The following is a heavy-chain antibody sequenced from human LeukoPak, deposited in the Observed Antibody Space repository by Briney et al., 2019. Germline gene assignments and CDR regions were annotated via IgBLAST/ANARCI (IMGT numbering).Heavy chain of an antibody. CDR1: GYTFTGYY. V-gene: IGHV1-2*02. CDR2: INPNSGGT. Sequence: ASVKVSCKASGYTFTGYYMHWVRQAPGQGLAWMGWINPNSGGTNYAQKVQGRVTRTRATSISTAYMELSRLRYDDTAVYYCARSQSVRGAPRYWGQGTLVTVSS. J-gene: IGHJ4*02. CDR3: ARSQSVRGAPRY. D-gene: IGHD3-10*01.